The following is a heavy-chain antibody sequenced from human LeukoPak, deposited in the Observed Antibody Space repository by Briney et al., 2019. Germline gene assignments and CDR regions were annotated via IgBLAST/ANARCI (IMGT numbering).Heavy chain of an antibody. D-gene: IGHD2-15*01. CDR3: ARAKDAVAATGIDY. CDR2: IIPILGIA. CDR1: GGTFSSYA. J-gene: IGHJ4*02. V-gene: IGHV1-69*04. Sequence: ASVKVSCKASGGTFSSYAISWVRQAPGQGLEWMGRIIPILGIANYAQKFQGRVTITADKSTSTAYMELSSLRSEDTAVYYCARAKDAVAATGIDYWGPGTLVTVSS.